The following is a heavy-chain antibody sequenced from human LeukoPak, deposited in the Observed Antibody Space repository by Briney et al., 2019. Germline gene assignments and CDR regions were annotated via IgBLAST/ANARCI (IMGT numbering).Heavy chain of an antibody. Sequence: SETLSLTCTISGGSISSYYWSWIRQPPGKGLEWIGEINHSGSTNYNPSLKSQVTISVDTSKNQFSLKLSSVTAADTAVYYCARRRVIWSTPSYNWFDPWGQGTLVTVSS. CDR2: INHSGST. D-gene: IGHD2/OR15-2a*01. J-gene: IGHJ5*02. CDR1: GGSISSYY. CDR3: ARRRVIWSTPSYNWFDP. V-gene: IGHV4-34*01.